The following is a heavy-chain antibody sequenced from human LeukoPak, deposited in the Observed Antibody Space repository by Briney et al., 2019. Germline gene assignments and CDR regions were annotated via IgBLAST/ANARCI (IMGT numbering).Heavy chain of an antibody. Sequence: PSETLSLTCTVSGGSISSYYWSGIRQPPGKGLEWIGYIYYSGSTNYNPSLKSRVTISVDTSKYQFSLKLSSVTAADTAVYYCARRNLYCSGGSCYSGWGQGTLVTVSS. CDR2: IYYSGST. J-gene: IGHJ4*02. D-gene: IGHD2-15*01. V-gene: IGHV4-59*12. CDR3: ARRNLYCSGGSCYSG. CDR1: GGSISSYY.